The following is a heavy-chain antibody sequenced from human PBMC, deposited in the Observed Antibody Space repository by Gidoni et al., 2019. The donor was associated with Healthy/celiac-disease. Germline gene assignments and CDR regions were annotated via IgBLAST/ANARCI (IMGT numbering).Heavy chain of an antibody. V-gene: IGHV3-49*03. D-gene: IGHD3-10*01. CDR2: IRSKAYGGTT. CDR1: GFTFGDYA. Sequence: EVQLVESGGGLVQPGRSLRLSGTASGFTFGDYAMSWFRQAPGKGLEWVGFIRSKAYGGTTEYAASVKGRFTISRDDSKSIAYLQMNSLKTEDTAVYYCTRKAALLWFGETPFDYWGQGTLVTVSS. CDR3: TRKAALLWFGETPFDY. J-gene: IGHJ4*02.